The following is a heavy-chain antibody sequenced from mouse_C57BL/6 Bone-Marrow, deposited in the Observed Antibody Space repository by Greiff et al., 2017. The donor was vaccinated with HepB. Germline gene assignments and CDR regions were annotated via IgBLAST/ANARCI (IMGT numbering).Heavy chain of an antibody. Sequence: EVHLVESGGGLVQPGGSMKLSCAASGFTFSDSWMDWVRQSPEKGLEWVAEIRNKANNHATYYAESVKGRFTISRDDSKSSVYLQMNSLRAEDTGIYYCTRPLTSHFDDWGKGTTLTVAS. J-gene: IGHJ2*01. CDR1: GFTFSDSW. CDR2: IRNKANNHAT. D-gene: IGHD5-1*01. V-gene: IGHV6-6*01. CDR3: TRPLTSHFDD.